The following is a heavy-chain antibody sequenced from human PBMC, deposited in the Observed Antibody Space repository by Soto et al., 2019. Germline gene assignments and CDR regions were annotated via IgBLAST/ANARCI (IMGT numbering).Heavy chain of an antibody. CDR2: IIPIFGTA. J-gene: IGHJ6*02. D-gene: IGHD3-22*01. CDR3: ARGAIHCYDSSGYYYYYGMDV. Sequence: ASVKVSCKASGGTFSSYAISWVRQAPGQGLEWMGGIIPIFGTANYAQKFQGRVTITADESTSTAYMELSSLRSEDTAVYYCARGAIHCYDSSGYYYYYGMDVWGQGTTVTVSS. V-gene: IGHV1-69*13. CDR1: GGTFSSYA.